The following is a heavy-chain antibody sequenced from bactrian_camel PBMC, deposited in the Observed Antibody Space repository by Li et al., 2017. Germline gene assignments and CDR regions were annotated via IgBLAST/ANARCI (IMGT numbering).Heavy chain of an antibody. CDR1: ANIYAGYW. V-gene: IGHV3S6*01. CDR2: IYTQNGQT. D-gene: IGHD4*01. J-gene: IGHJ7*01. Sequence: HVQLVESGGDSVQPGGSLTLSCTASANIYAGYWMAWFRQAPGKEREGVAGIYTQNGQTYYADSVKGRFTISQDNAKNTLYLYMNSLKPEDTATYYCAASYSRELGSIGTQTCGAEDDYVMGYWGKGTQVTVS.